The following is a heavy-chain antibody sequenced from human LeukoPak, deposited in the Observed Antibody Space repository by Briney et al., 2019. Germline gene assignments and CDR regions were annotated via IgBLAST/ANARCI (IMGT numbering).Heavy chain of an antibody. Sequence: PSETLSLTCTVSGGSISSSRYYWGWIRQPPGKGLEWIGSIYYSGSTYYNPSLKSRVTISVDTSKNQFSLKLSSVTAADTAVYYCARQGSGYYWGKYYFDYWGQGTLVTVSS. V-gene: IGHV4-39*01. CDR2: IYYSGST. CDR3: ARQGSGYYWGKYYFDY. J-gene: IGHJ4*02. D-gene: IGHD3-22*01. CDR1: GGSISSSRYY.